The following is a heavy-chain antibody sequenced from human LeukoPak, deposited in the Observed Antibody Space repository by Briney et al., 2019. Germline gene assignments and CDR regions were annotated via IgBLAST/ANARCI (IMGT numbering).Heavy chain of an antibody. CDR2: IKSKTDGETT. V-gene: IGHV3-15*01. CDR1: GFTFTNAW. Sequence: PGGSLRLSYADSGFTFTNAWMSWVRQAPGKGLEWIGRIKSKTDGETTNYAEPVRGRFTISRDDSKSAVYLQMNSLKIEDTAVYYCTTDLGTYYHGSQRLIPIDYWGQGTLVTVSS. CDR3: TTDLGTYYHGSQRLIPIDY. J-gene: IGHJ4*02. D-gene: IGHD3-10*01.